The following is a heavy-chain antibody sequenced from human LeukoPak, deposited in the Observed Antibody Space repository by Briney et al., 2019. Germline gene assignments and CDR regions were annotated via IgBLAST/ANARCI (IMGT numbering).Heavy chain of an antibody. J-gene: IGHJ4*02. V-gene: IGHV1-69*04. Sequence: ASVKVSCKASGATFTSYAFTWVRQAPGHGLEWMGRIIPILGIVNYAQKFQDRVTITADKTTSTAYMELSSLRSEDTAMYYCARDSRLAMSDYFDYWGQGTLVTVSS. CDR2: IIPILGIV. CDR1: GATFTSYA. CDR3: ARDSRLAMSDYFDY. D-gene: IGHD3-9*01.